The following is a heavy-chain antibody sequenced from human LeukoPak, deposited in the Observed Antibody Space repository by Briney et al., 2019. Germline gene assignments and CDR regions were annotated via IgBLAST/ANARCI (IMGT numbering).Heavy chain of an antibody. D-gene: IGHD2-2*01. Sequence: ASVKVSCKASGYTFGSDDINWVRQATGQGLEWMGWINPNNGNLGYAQKFQGRVTITRNTPISTAYMELSSLRSEDTAVYYCARVVTPRYCSTTSCYWKGWFDPWGQGTLVTVSS. CDR3: ARVVTPRYCSTTSCYWKGWFDP. CDR1: GYTFGSDD. V-gene: IGHV1-8*03. CDR2: INPNNGNL. J-gene: IGHJ5*02.